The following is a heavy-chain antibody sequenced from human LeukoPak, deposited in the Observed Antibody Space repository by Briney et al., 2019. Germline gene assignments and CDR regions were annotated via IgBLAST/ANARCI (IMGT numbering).Heavy chain of an antibody. CDR3: ASGYNWFDP. CDR1: GYTFTGYY. V-gene: IGHV1-2*02. CDR2: INPNGGGT. D-gene: IGHD3-10*01. J-gene: IGHJ5*02. Sequence: ASVKVSGMASGYTFTGYYMHWVRQAPGQGLEWMGWINPNGGGTNYAQKFQGRVTMTRDTSISTAYMELSKLRSDDTAVYYCASGYNWFDPWGQGTLVTVSS.